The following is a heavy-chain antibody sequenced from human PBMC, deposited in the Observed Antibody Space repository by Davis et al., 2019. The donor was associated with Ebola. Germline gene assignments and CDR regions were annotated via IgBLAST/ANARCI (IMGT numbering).Heavy chain of an antibody. V-gene: IGHV5-51*01. Sequence: GSLRLSCKGSGYTFTTYWIGWVRQMPGKGLEWMGIIYPGDSDTRYSPSFQGQVTISADKSISTAYLQWSSLKASDTAIYYCARRGGWSGAFLDYWGQGTLVTVSS. CDR1: GYTFTTYW. CDR3: ARRGGWSGAFLDY. D-gene: IGHD3-3*02. CDR2: IYPGDSDT. J-gene: IGHJ4*02.